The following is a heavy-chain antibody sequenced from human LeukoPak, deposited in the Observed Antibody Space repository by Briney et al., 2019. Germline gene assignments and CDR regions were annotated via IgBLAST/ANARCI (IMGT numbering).Heavy chain of an antibody. Sequence: SETLSLTCTVSGGSISSSSYYWGWIRQPPGKGLEWIGSIYYSGSTYYNPSLKSRVTISVDTSKNQFSLKVSSVTAADTAVYYCARGIWDYYFYMDVWGKGTTVTVSS. V-gene: IGHV4-39*07. CDR1: GGSISSSSYY. J-gene: IGHJ6*03. CDR3: ARGIWDYYFYMDV. D-gene: IGHD7-27*01. CDR2: IYYSGST.